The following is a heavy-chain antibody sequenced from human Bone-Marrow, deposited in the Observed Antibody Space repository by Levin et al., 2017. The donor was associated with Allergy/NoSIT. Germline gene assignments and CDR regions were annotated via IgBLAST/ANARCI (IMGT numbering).Heavy chain of an antibody. J-gene: IGHJ4*02. V-gene: IGHV4-59*08. D-gene: IGHD5-24*01. CDR1: GGSISSYY. CDR2: IYYSGST. CDR3: ARHLWRNGYYFDY. Sequence: PSETLSLTCTVSGGSISSYYWSWIRQPPGKGLEWIGYIYYSGSTNYNPSLKSRVTISVDTSKNQFSLKLSSVTAADTAVYYCARHLWRNGYYFDYWGQGTLVTVSS.